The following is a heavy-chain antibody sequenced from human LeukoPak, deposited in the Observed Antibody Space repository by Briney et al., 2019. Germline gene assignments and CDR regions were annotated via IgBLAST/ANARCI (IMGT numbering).Heavy chain of an antibody. CDR1: GFTFSNYA. CDR3: ASAVAGTGVFDY. Sequence: GGSLRLSCAASGFTFSNYAMNWVRQAPGKGLEWVSSISSSSSYIYYADSVKGRFTIPRDNAKNSLYLQMNSLRAEDTAVYYCASAVAGTGVFDYWGQGTLVTVSS. CDR2: ISSSSSYI. J-gene: IGHJ4*02. D-gene: IGHD6-19*01. V-gene: IGHV3-21*01.